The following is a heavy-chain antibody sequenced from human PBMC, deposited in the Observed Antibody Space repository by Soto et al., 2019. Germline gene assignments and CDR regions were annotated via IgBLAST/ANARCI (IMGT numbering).Heavy chain of an antibody. CDR3: ARDSRFRVVARLWFGETGMDV. J-gene: IGHJ6*02. V-gene: IGHV3-30-3*01. Sequence: QVQLVESGGGVVQPGRSLRLSCAASGFTFSSYAMHWVRQAPGKGLEWVAVISYDGSNKYYADSVKGRFTISRDNSKNTLYLQMNSLRAEDTAVYYCARDSRFRVVARLWFGETGMDVWGQGTTVTVSS. D-gene: IGHD3-10*01. CDR1: GFTFSSYA. CDR2: ISYDGSNK.